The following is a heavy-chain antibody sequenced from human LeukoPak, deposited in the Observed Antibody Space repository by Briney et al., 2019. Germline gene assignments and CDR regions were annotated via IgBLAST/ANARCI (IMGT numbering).Heavy chain of an antibody. Sequence: ASVKVSCKASGYTFTSYGISWVRQAPGQGLEWMGWISAYNGNTNYAQKLQGRVTMTTDTSTSTAYMEPRSLGSDDTAVYYCARVYCSGGSCYLDYWGQGTLVTVSS. CDR3: ARVYCSGGSCYLDY. CDR2: ISAYNGNT. D-gene: IGHD2-15*01. V-gene: IGHV1-18*01. J-gene: IGHJ4*02. CDR1: GYTFTSYG.